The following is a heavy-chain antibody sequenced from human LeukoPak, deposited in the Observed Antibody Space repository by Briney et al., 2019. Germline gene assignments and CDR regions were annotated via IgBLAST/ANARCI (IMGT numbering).Heavy chain of an antibody. D-gene: IGHD6-19*01. CDR2: IKQDGREK. CDR1: GFTFSSYW. V-gene: IGHV3-7*01. J-gene: IGHJ4*02. CDR3: ARGPISGWSADY. Sequence: PGGSLRLSCVASGFTFSSYWMSWVRQAPGKGLEWVANIKQDGREKYYVDSVKGRFTISRDNAKNSLYLQMNSLRDEDTAVYYCARGPISGWSADYWGQGTLVTVSS.